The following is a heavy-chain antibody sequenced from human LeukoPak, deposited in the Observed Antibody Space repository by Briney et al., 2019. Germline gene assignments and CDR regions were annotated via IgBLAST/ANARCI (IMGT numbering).Heavy chain of an antibody. CDR3: ARLGPAYDYVWGSYRTIVY. J-gene: IGHJ4*02. CDR1: GYSISSGYY. Sequence: PSETLSLTCAVSGYSISSGYYWGWVRQPPGKGLEWIGSIYHSGSTYYNPSLKSRVTISVDTSKNQFSLKLSSVTAADTAVYYCARLGPAYDYVWGSYRTIVYWGQGTLVTVSS. D-gene: IGHD3-16*02. CDR2: IYHSGST. V-gene: IGHV4-38-2*01.